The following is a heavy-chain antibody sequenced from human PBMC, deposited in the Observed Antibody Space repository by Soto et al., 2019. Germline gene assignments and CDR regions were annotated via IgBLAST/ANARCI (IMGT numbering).Heavy chain of an antibody. CDR3: ARDPGGSYFPNWFDP. CDR2: INAGNGNT. D-gene: IGHD1-26*01. J-gene: IGHJ5*02. V-gene: IGHV1-3*01. CDR1: GYTFTSYA. Sequence: ASVKVSCKASGYTFTSYAMHWVRQAPGQRLEWMGWINAGNGNTKYSQKFQGRVTITRDTSASTAYMELSSLRSEDTAVYYCARDPGGSYFPNWFDPWGQGTLVTVSS.